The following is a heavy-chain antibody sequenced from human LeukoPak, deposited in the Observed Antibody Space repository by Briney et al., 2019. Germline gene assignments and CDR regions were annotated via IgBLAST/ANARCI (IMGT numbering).Heavy chain of an antibody. CDR2: IKQDGSEK. CDR3: AREYYYGSGSYGY. Sequence: GGSLRLSCAASGFTLSSYWMAWVRQAPGKGLEWVANIKQDGSEKYLVDSVKGRFTISRDNTKNSLYLQMNSLRAEDTAVYYCAREYYYGSGSYGYWGQGTLVTVSS. J-gene: IGHJ4*02. V-gene: IGHV3-7*01. D-gene: IGHD3-10*01. CDR1: GFTLSSYW.